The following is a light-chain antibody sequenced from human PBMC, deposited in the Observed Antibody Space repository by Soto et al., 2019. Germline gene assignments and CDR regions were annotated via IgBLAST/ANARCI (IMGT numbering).Light chain of an antibody. CDR1: QSISSSK. CDR3: QQRSNWHT. J-gene: IGKJ4*01. CDR2: GAS. Sequence: EVVMTQSTTTLSVSPGESATLSCRASQSISSSKLAWYQQNPGQAPRLLMCGASNRATGIPARFSGSGSGTDFTLTISSLEPEDFAVYYCQQRSNWHTFGGGTKVDIK. V-gene: IGKV3D-20*02.